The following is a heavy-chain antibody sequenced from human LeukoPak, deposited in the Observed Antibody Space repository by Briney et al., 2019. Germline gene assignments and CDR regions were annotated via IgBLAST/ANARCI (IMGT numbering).Heavy chain of an antibody. CDR3: ARDRGYCSGGSCYSGYNWFDP. CDR1: GYTFTSYY. CDR2: INPSGGST. J-gene: IGHJ5*02. Sequence: ASVTVSCKASGYTFTSYYMHWVRQAPGQGLEWMGLINPSGGSTSYAQKFQGRVTMTRDTSTSTVYMEPSSLRSEDTAVYYCARDRGYCSGGSCYSGYNWFDPWGQGTLVTVSS. D-gene: IGHD2-15*01. V-gene: IGHV1-46*01.